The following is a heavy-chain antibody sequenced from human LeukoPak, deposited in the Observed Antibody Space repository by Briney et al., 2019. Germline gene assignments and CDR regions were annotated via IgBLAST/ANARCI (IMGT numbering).Heavy chain of an antibody. V-gene: IGHV6-1*01. J-gene: IGHJ4*02. D-gene: IGHD6-19*01. CDR2: TYYKSKWYN. CDR1: GDSVSSNSAA. CDR3: AREGGHRQWLHQFDY. Sequence: SQTLSLTCAVSGDSVSSNSAAWHWIRQSPSRGLEWLGRTYYKSKWYNDYALSVKSRITINPDTSENQFSLHLNSVTPEDTAVYYCAREGGHRQWLHQFDYWGQGTLVTVSS.